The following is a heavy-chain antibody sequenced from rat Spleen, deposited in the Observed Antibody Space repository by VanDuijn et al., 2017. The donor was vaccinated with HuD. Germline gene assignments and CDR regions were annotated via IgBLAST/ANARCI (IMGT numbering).Heavy chain of an antibody. V-gene: IGHV5-31*01. CDR3: VRQGYLRDWYFDF. CDR2: ITNASGRT. J-gene: IGHJ1*01. D-gene: IGHD2-5*01. Sequence: EVQLVESGGGLVQPGRSLKLSCITSGFTFNYYWMTWIRQAPGKGLEWVASITNASGRTYYPDSVKGRFSVSRDNAKSTLYLQMDSLRSEDMATYYCVRQGYLRDWYFDFWGPGTMVTVSS. CDR1: GFTFNYYW.